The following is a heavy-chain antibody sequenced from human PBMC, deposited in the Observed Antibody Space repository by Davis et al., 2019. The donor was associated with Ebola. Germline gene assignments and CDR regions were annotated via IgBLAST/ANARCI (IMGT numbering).Heavy chain of an antibody. D-gene: IGHD3-22*01. CDR2: IGTAGDT. CDR3: ARGRSSGYYYVGTSAFDI. CDR1: GFTFSSYD. V-gene: IGHV3-13*01. J-gene: IGHJ3*02. Sequence: GESLKISCAASGFTFSSYDMHWVRQATGKGLEWVSAIGTAGDTYYPGSVKGRFTISRENAKNSLYLQMNSLRAGDTAVYYCARGRSSGYYYVGTSAFDIWGQGTMVTVSS.